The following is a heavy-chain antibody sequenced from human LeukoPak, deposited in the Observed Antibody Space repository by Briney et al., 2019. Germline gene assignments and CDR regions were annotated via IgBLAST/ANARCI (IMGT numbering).Heavy chain of an antibody. CDR3: ARDRSIAAAALGY. Sequence: SETLSLTCTVSGGSISSSNYYWGWTRQPPGKGLEWFGSISYSGGTSYNPSLRSRVTISVDTSKNQFSLNLNSVTAADTAVYYCARDRSIAAAALGYWGQGTLVTVSS. CDR2: ISYSGGT. D-gene: IGHD6-13*01. CDR1: GGSISSSNYY. V-gene: IGHV4-39*02. J-gene: IGHJ4*02.